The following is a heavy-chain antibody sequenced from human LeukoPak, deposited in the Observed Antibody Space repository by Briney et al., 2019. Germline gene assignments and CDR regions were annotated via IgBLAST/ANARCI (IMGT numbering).Heavy chain of an antibody. Sequence: SETLSLTCTVSGAPMSSGHNYWRWIRQPAGKGLEWIGRIYTSGSTNYNPSLKSRVTISVDTSKNQFSLKLSSVTAADTAVYYCASSIAAAGEYWGQGTLVTVSS. CDR2: IYTSGST. D-gene: IGHD6-13*01. CDR1: GAPMSSGHNY. CDR3: ASSIAAAGEY. V-gene: IGHV4-61*02. J-gene: IGHJ4*02.